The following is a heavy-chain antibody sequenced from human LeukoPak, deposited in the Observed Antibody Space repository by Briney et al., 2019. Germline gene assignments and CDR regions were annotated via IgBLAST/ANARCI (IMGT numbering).Heavy chain of an antibody. CDR2: ISYDGSNK. Sequence: PGGSLRLSCAASGFTFSSYGMHWVRQAPGKGLEWVAVISYDGSNKYYADSVKGRFTISRDNSKNTLYLQMNSPRAEDTAVYYCAKLNYDILTGYTDYWGQGTLVTVSS. J-gene: IGHJ4*02. CDR1: GFTFSSYG. CDR3: AKLNYDILTGYTDY. D-gene: IGHD3-9*01. V-gene: IGHV3-30*18.